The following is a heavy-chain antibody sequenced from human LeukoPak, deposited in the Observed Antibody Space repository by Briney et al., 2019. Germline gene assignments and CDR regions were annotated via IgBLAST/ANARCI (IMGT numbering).Heavy chain of an antibody. V-gene: IGHV3-23*01. CDR2: ISGSGGST. J-gene: IGHJ4*02. CDR1: GFTFSSYA. Sequence: SGGSLRLSCAASGFTFSSYAMSWVRQAPGKGLEWVSAISGSGGSTYYADSVKGRFTISRDNSKNTLYLQMNSLRAEDTAVYYCAKISSRQWLAPFLFDYWGQGTLVTVSS. D-gene: IGHD6-19*01. CDR3: AKISSRQWLAPFLFDY.